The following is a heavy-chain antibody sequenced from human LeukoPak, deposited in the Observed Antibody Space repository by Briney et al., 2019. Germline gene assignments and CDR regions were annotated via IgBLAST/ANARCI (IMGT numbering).Heavy chain of an antibody. CDR3: ARSLDY. CDR2: ISYDGSKK. V-gene: IGHV3-30-3*01. J-gene: IGHJ4*02. CDR1: GFTFSSYA. Sequence: GGSLRLSCAASGFTFSSYAMDWIRQAPGKGLEWVAVISYDGSKKYYADSVRGRFTISRDNSKNTVYLQMDSLRGDDTAVYYCARSLDYWGQGTLVTVSS.